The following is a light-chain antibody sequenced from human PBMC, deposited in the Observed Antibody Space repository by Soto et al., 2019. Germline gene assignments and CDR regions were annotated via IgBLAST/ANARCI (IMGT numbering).Light chain of an antibody. V-gene: IGKV3-20*01. Sequence: EIVLTQSQGTLSLSPGDGATLSCRASQSVSSGYLAWYQQKPGQAPRLLIYGASRRAGGIPDRFSGSGSGTDFTISISRLEPEDFAVYWCQHYGNSPTFGQGTRVQIK. CDR1: QSVSSGY. J-gene: IGKJ1*01. CDR3: QHYGNSPT. CDR2: GAS.